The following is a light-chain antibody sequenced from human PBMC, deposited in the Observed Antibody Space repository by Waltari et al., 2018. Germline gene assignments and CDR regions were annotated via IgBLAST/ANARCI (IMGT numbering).Light chain of an antibody. CDR1: QSISSW. CDR2: KAS. CDR3: QQYNTYLYT. J-gene: IGKJ2*01. V-gene: IGKV1-5*03. Sequence: DIQITHSPSPLSASVGCRVTITCRASQSISSWLAWYQQKPGKAPKLLIYKASSLESGVPSRFSGSGSGTEFTLTISSLQPDDFATYYCQQYNTYLYTFGQGTKLQIK.